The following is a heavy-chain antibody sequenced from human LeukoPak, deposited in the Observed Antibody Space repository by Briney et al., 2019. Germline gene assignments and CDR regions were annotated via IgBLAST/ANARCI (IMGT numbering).Heavy chain of an antibody. J-gene: IGHJ4*02. V-gene: IGHV3-21*01. Sequence: PGGSLRLSCVVSGLSFKDYTMKWVRQAPGKGLEWVSSISALDAFIYYADSMKGRFTISRDNAKNSLYLQMNSLRAEDTAVYYCAREPCGACTSSVDYWGQGTLVTVSS. CDR2: ISALDAFI. D-gene: IGHD2-2*01. CDR1: GLSFKDYT. CDR3: AREPCGACTSSVDY.